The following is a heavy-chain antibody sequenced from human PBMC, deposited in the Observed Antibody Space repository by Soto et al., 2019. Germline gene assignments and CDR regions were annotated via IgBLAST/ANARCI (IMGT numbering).Heavy chain of an antibody. D-gene: IGHD3-22*01. CDR1: GGSILDSTYY. CDR2: IFYSGGT. Sequence: QLLLQESGPGLVKPSETLSLTCTVSGGSILDSTYYWAWIRQSPGKGLEWIGTIFYSGGTFYTPSLTLRVTLSVDTSHNQFSRKLRSVTAADTAVYCCARQDSGYYYGWFDPWGQGTLVTVSS. J-gene: IGHJ5*02. V-gene: IGHV4-39*01. CDR3: ARQDSGYYYGWFDP.